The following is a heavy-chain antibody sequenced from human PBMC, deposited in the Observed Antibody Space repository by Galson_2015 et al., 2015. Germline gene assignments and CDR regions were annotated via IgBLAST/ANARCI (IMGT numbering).Heavy chain of an antibody. CDR1: GFAFSSYT. J-gene: IGHJ4*02. D-gene: IGHD3-16*01. V-gene: IGHV3-21*01. CDR2: ISGSSSHI. Sequence: SLRLSCAASGFAFSSYTMSWVRQSPGKGLEWVSSISGSSSHIYYADSVKGRFIISRDNARNSLSLQTNSLRAEDTAVYYCARRLGIGSGSTGYWGQGTLVTVSS. CDR3: ARRLGIGSGSTGY.